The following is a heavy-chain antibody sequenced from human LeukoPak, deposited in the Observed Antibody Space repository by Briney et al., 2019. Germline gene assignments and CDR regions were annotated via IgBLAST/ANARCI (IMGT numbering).Heavy chain of an antibody. Sequence: GVSLRLSCAASGFTFSSYGMHWVRQAPGKGLEWVSGINWNGGSTTYADSVRGRFTISRDNAKNSLYLQMSSLRAEDTALYYCVRETPIAVAGTIYFYFYMDVWGKGTTVTVSS. CDR2: INWNGGST. CDR3: VRETPIAVAGTIYFYFYMDV. CDR1: GFTFSSYG. V-gene: IGHV3-20*04. J-gene: IGHJ6*03. D-gene: IGHD6-19*01.